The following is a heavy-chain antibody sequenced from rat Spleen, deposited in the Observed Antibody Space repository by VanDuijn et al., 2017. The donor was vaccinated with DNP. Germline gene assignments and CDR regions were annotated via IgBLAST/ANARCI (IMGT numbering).Heavy chain of an antibody. Sequence: EVQLVESGGGLVPPGRSLKLSCAASGFTFSSFAMAWVRQAPGKGLEWVASISSTGDNTYYSDSVKGRFSLSRDNAKSTLYLQLNSLRSEDTATYYCGRHRTIMPYYYVMDAWGQGASVTVSS. CDR2: ISSTGDNT. J-gene: IGHJ4*01. D-gene: IGHD1-12*01. CDR1: GFTFSSFA. V-gene: IGHV5-25*01. CDR3: GRHRTIMPYYYVMDA.